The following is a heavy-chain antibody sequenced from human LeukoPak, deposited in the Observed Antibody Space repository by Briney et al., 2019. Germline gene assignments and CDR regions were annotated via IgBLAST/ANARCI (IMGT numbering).Heavy chain of an antibody. V-gene: IGHV3-7*05. CDR2: IKQDGSEK. J-gene: IGHJ4*02. CDR3: ARYYDYGSGSYTFDY. CDR1: GFTFSSYW. D-gene: IGHD3-10*01. Sequence: GGSLRLSCAASGFTFSSYWMSWVRQAPGKGLEWVANIKQDGSEKYYVDSVKGRFTISRDNAKNSLYLQMNSLRAEDTALYYCARYYDYGSGSYTFDYWGQGTLVTVSS.